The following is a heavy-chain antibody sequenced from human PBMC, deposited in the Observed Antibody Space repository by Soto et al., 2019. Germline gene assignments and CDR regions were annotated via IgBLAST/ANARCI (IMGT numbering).Heavy chain of an antibody. J-gene: IGHJ3*01. CDR1: GFTFNIYA. CDR3: AKDRMDHNSVWEPFDA. Sequence: EVQLLESGGGLIQPGGSLRLSCAASGFTFNIYAMSWVRQAPGKGLEWVSSIGSPGETFYADSVKGRFTISRDDYEKTVSLQMNSLRADDTAVYYCAKDRMDHNSVWEPFDAWGQGTMVTVSS. D-gene: IGHD1-26*01. CDR2: IGSPGET. V-gene: IGHV3-23*01.